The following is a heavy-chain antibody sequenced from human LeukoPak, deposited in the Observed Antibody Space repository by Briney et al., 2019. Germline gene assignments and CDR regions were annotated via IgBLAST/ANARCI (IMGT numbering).Heavy chain of an antibody. J-gene: IGHJ6*03. V-gene: IGHV3-11*04. CDR3: ARDQGAAAGIIVPPMGYMDV. Sequence: TGGSLRLSCAASGFTFSDYYMSWIRQATGKGLEWVSYISSSGSTIYYADSVKGRFTISRDNAKNSLYLQMNSLRAEDTAVYYCARDQGAAAGIIVPPMGYMDVWGKGTTVTVSS. CDR2: ISSSGSTI. D-gene: IGHD6-13*01. CDR1: GFTFSDYY.